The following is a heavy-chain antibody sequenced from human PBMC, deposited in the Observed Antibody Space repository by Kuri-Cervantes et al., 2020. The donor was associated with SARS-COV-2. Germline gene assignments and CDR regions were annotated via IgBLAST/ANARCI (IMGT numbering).Heavy chain of an antibody. J-gene: IGHJ6*03. CDR3: AREGGYWDYYYYYYMDV. D-gene: IGHD3-22*01. CDR2: ISSSGSTI. V-gene: IGHV3-48*03. Sequence: GESLKISCAASGFTFSSYEMNWVRQAPGKGLEWVSYISSSGSTIYYADSVKGRFTISRDNAKNSLYLQMNSLRAEDTAVYYCAREGGYWDYYYYYYMDVWGKGTTVTVSS. CDR1: GFTFSSYE.